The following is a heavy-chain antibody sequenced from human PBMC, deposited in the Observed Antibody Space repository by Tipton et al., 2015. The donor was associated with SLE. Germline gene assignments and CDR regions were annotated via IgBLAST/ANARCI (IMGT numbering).Heavy chain of an antibody. CDR1: GGSISSGGHY. CDR3: ARLGRRGYCSGGSCYVDY. D-gene: IGHD2-15*01. V-gene: IGHV4-31*03. Sequence: TLSLTCTVSGGSISSGGHYWSWIRQHPGKGLEWIGYIYYSGSTYYNPSLKSRVTISVDTSKNQFSLKLSSVTAADTAVYYCARLGRRGYCSGGSCYVDYWGQGTLVTVSS. CDR2: IYYSGST. J-gene: IGHJ4*02.